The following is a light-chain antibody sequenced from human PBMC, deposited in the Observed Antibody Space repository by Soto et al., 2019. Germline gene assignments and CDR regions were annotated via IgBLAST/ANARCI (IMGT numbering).Light chain of an antibody. CDR2: GTS. CDR1: QSVSSSY. V-gene: IGKV3-20*01. Sequence: EIVLTQSPGTLSLSPGERATLSCRASQSVSSSYLAWYQQKPGQAPRLLIYGTSSRAIGIPDRFSGGGSGTDFPLTISRQEPEDSAVYYCQQYGISPWTFGQGTKVEIK. CDR3: QQYGISPWT. J-gene: IGKJ1*01.